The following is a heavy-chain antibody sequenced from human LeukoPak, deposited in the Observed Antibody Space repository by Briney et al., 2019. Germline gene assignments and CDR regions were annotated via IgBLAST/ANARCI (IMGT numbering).Heavy chain of an antibody. Sequence: GGSLRLSCAASGFTFSSYDMHWVRQPTGKGLEWVSAIGTVGDTYYPGSVKGRFAISRENAKNSLYLQMNSLRAGDTAVYYCARQRETAVAGTGFDYWGQGTLVTVSS. CDR1: GFTFSSYD. D-gene: IGHD6-19*01. V-gene: IGHV3-13*01. J-gene: IGHJ4*02. CDR2: IGTVGDT. CDR3: ARQRETAVAGTGFDY.